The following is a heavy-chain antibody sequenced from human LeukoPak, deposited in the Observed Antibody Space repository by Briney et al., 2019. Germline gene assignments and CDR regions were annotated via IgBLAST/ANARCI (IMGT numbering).Heavy chain of an antibody. Sequence: GGSLRLSCAASGFTFSDHYMSWIRQAPGKGLEWVAFIRYDGSNKYYADSVKGRFTISRDNSKNTLYLQMNSLRAEDTAVYYCAKDSAPDELEVGATGNDYWGQGTLVTVSS. V-gene: IGHV3-30*02. J-gene: IGHJ4*02. CDR3: AKDSAPDELEVGATGNDY. CDR1: GFTFSDHY. D-gene: IGHD1-26*01. CDR2: IRYDGSNK.